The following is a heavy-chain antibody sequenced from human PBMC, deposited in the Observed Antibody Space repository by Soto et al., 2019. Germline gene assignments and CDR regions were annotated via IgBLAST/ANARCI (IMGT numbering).Heavy chain of an antibody. CDR3: ARVREDYSFYYGMDV. Sequence: SETLSLTCTVSGGSISSGDYYWSWIRQPPGKGLEWIGYIYYSGSTYYNPSLKSRVTISVDTSKNQFSLKLSSVTAADTAVYYCARVREDYSFYYGMDVWGQGTTVTVSS. D-gene: IGHD4-4*01. J-gene: IGHJ6*02. V-gene: IGHV4-30-4*01. CDR2: IYYSGST. CDR1: GGSISSGDYY.